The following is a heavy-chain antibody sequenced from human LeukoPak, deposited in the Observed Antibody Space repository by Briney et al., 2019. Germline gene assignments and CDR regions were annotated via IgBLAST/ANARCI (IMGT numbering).Heavy chain of an antibody. CDR1: GFTFSTYW. CDR3: ARDISPESRPRGSSSGYYFPPYY. CDR2: INSDGSIT. V-gene: IGHV3-74*01. J-gene: IGHJ4*02. D-gene: IGHD3-22*01. Sequence: GGSLRLSCAASGFTFSTYWMHWVRQAPGKGLVWVSRINSDGSITGYADSVKGRFTISRDNAKNTLYLQMNSLRPEDTAVYYCARDISPESRPRGSSSGYYFPPYYWGQGTLVTVSS.